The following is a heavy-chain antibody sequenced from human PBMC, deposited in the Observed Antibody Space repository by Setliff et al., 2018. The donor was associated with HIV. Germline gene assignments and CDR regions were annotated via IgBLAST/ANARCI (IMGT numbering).Heavy chain of an antibody. CDR1: PESISSDNYY. Sequence: SETLSLTCTVSPESISSDNYYWGWIRQPPGKGLEWIGSMDSSGNTYYSPSLRSRVTLSLDTSKNHVSLHLSSVTAADTAVYYCASSPAWRSDFGLHTFDYWGQGTLVTVSS. CDR3: ASSPAWRSDFGLHTFDY. V-gene: IGHV4-39*07. D-gene: IGHD2-2*01. CDR2: MDSSGNT. J-gene: IGHJ4*02.